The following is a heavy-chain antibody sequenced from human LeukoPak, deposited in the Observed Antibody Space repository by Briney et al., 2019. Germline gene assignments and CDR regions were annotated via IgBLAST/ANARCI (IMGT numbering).Heavy chain of an antibody. J-gene: IGHJ3*02. Sequence: QTGGSLRLSCAASGFTFSSYWMSWVRQAPGKGPEWVANIKQDGSEKYYVDSVKGRFTISRDNAKNSLYLQMNSLRAEDTAVYYCARFPQGSGYSKRAFDIWGQGTMVTVSS. CDR3: ARFPQGSGYSKRAFDI. CDR1: GFTFSSYW. V-gene: IGHV3-7*01. CDR2: IKQDGSEK. D-gene: IGHD3-22*01.